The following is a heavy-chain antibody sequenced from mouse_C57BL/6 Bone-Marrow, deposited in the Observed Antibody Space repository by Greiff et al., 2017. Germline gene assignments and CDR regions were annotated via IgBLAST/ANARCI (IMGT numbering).Heavy chain of an antibody. CDR2: IDPEDGET. V-gene: IGHV14-2*01. CDR3: ASLLWLQDYAMDY. Sequence: EVQPQQSGAELVKPGASVKLSCTASGFNIKDYYMHWVKQRTEQGLEWIGRIDPEDGETKSAPKFQGKATITADTSSNTAYLQLRSLTSEDTAVYYCASLLWLQDYAMDYWGQGTSVTVSS. D-gene: IGHD2-2*01. J-gene: IGHJ4*01. CDR1: GFNIKDYY.